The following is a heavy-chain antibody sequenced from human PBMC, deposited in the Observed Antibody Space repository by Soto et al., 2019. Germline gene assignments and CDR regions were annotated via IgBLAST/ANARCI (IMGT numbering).Heavy chain of an antibody. J-gene: IGHJ6*02. CDR1: GLTFSSYS. D-gene: IGHD6-19*01. CDR3: ARDSSSAFWYYGMDV. V-gene: IGHV3-48*02. Sequence: PGGSLRLSCAASGLTFSSYSMNWVRQAPGKGLEWVSYISSSSSNMYYADSVKGRFTMSRDNAKNSLYLQMNSLRDEDTAVYYCARDSSSAFWYYGMDVWGQGTTVTVSS. CDR2: ISSSSSNM.